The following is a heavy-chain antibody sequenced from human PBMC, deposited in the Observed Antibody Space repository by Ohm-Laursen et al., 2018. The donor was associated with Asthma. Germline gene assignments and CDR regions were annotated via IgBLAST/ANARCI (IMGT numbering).Heavy chain of an antibody. J-gene: IGHJ6*02. Sequence: SETLSLTCTLSGASFSTYYWGWIRQPPGKGLEWIGYIYYSGSTNYNPSLKSRVTISVDTSKNQFSLKLSSVTAADTAVYYCARGLERGHYGMDVWGQGTTVTVSS. CDR1: GASFSTYY. D-gene: IGHD5-24*01. CDR2: IYYSGST. V-gene: IGHV4-59*01. CDR3: ARGLERGHYGMDV.